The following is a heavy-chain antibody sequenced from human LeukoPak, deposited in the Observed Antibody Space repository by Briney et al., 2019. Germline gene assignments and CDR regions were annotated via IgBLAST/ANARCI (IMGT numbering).Heavy chain of an antibody. J-gene: IGHJ4*02. CDR1: GGSFSGYY. CDR3: ARGTYYDILTGYSYFDY. CDR2: INHSGST. V-gene: IGHV4-34*01. D-gene: IGHD3-9*01. Sequence: SETLSLTCAVYGGSFSGYYWSWIRQPPGKGLEWIGEINHSGSTNYNPSLKSRVTISVDKSKNQFSLKLSSVTAADTAVYYCARGTYYDILTGYSYFDYWGQGTLVTVSS.